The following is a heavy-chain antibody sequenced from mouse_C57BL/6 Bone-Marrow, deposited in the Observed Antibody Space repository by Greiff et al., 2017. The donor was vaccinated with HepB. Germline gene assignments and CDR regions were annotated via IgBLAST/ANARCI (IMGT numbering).Heavy chain of an antibody. V-gene: IGHV1-5*01. CDR1: GYTFTSYW. J-gene: IGHJ2*01. CDR2: IYPGNSDT. Sequence: EVQLQQSGTVLARPGASVKMSCKTSGYTFTSYWMHWVNQRPGQGLEWIGAIYPGNSDTSYNQKFTGKAKLTAVTSASTAYMELSSLTNEDSAVYYCTTGYYGSSPYYFDYWGQGTTLTVSS. D-gene: IGHD1-1*01. CDR3: TTGYYGSSPYYFDY.